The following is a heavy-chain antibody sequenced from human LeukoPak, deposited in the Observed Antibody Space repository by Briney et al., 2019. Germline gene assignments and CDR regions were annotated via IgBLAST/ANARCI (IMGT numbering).Heavy chain of an antibody. J-gene: IGHJ4*02. CDR3: AKGRYSSSHFDY. CDR2: ISWNSGSI. D-gene: IGHD6-13*01. Sequence: GGSLRLSCAASGFTFDDYAMHWVRQAPGKGLEWVSGISWNSGSIGYADSVKGRFTISRDNAKNSLYLQMNSLRAEDTALYYCAKGRYSSSHFDYWGQGTLVTVSS. CDR1: GFTFDDYA. V-gene: IGHV3-9*01.